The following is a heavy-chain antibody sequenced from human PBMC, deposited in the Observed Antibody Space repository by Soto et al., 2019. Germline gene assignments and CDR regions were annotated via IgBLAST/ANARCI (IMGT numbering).Heavy chain of an antibody. CDR1: GFTFSSYG. V-gene: IGHV3-30*18. CDR3: AKANSWNAVDI. Sequence: GGSLRLSCAASGFTFSSYGMHWVRQAPGKGLEWVAVISYDGSNKYYADSVKGRFTISRDNSKNTLYLQMNSLRAEDTAVYYCAKANSWNAVDIWGQGTMVTVSS. D-gene: IGHD6-13*01. J-gene: IGHJ3*02. CDR2: ISYDGSNK.